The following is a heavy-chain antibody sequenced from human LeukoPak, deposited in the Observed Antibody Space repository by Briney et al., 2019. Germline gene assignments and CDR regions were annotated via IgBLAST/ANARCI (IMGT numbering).Heavy chain of an antibody. CDR3: ATGRSYCSSTSCYNYYYMDV. D-gene: IGHD2-2*02. CDR1: GYTLTELS. CDR2: FDPEDGET. V-gene: IGHV1-24*01. Sequence: ASVKVSCKVSGYTLTELSMHWVRQAPGKGLEWMGGFDPEDGETIYAQKFQGRVTMTEDTSTDTAYMELSSPRSEDTAVYYCATGRSYCSSTSCYNYYYMDVWGKGTTVTVSS. J-gene: IGHJ6*03.